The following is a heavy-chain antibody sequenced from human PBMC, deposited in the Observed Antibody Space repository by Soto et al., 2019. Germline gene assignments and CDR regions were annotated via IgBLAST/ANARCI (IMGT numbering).Heavy chain of an antibody. CDR2: IHYSGSA. CDR3: ARHGSIWLGYFDY. Sequence: PSETLSLTCTVSGGSISTYYWSWIRQPPGKGLEWIGYIHYSGSANNNPSLKSRVTISIDTSKNQFSLKMSSVTAADTAVYYCARHGSIWLGYFDYWGQGALVTVSS. J-gene: IGHJ4*02. CDR1: GGSISTYY. D-gene: IGHD6-13*01. V-gene: IGHV4-59*01.